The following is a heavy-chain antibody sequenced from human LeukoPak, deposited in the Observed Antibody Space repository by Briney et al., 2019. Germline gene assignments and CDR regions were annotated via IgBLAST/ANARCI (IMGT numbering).Heavy chain of an antibody. V-gene: IGHV3-74*01. CDR2: INSDGSST. J-gene: IGHJ4*02. CDR3: ARVPLELPLVGASWSPDY. D-gene: IGHD1-26*01. Sequence: PGGSLRLSCAAFGFTFSSYWMHWVRQAPGKGLVWVSRINSDGSSTSYADSVKGRFTISRDNAKNTLYLQMNSLRAEDTAVYYCARVPLELPLVGASWSPDYWGQGTLVTVSS. CDR1: GFTFSSYW.